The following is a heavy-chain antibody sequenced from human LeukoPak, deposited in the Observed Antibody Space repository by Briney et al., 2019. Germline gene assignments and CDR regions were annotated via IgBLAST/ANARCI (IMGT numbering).Heavy chain of an antibody. CDR3: ASSSLISGPSYDVGVVPAAIAFDY. V-gene: IGHV1-2*04. J-gene: IGHJ4*02. D-gene: IGHD2-2*02. CDR2: INPNSGGT. CDR1: GYTFTGYY. Sequence: SVKVSCKASGYTFTGYYMHWVRQAPGQGLEWMGWINPNSGGTNYAQKFQGWVTMTRDTSISTAYMELSRLRSEDTAVYYCASSSLISGPSYDVGVVPAAIAFDYWGQGTLVTVSS.